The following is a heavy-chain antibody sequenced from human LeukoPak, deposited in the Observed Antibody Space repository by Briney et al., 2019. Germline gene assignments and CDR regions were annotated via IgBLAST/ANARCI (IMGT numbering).Heavy chain of an antibody. CDR2: INHSGST. Sequence: TSETLSLTCAVYGGSFSGYYWSWIRQPPGKGLEWIGEINHSGSTNYNPSLKSRVTISVDTSKNQFSLKLSSVTAADTAVYYCARGRYNWNYVAFDIWGQGTMVTVSS. CDR1: GGSFSGYY. CDR3: ARGRYNWNYVAFDI. D-gene: IGHD1-7*01. J-gene: IGHJ3*02. V-gene: IGHV4-34*01.